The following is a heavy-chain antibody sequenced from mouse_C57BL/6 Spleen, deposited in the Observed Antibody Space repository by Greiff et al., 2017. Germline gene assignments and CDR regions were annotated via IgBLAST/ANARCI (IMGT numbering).Heavy chain of an antibody. CDR1: GYTFTSYW. V-gene: IGHV1-52*01. J-gene: IGHJ3*01. CDR2: IDPSDSET. Sequence: VKLQQPGAELVRPGSSVKLSCKASGYTFTSYWMHWVKQRPIQGLEWIGNIDPSDSETHYNQKFKDKATLTVDKSSRTAYMQLSSLTSEDSAVYYCARGYYGSPWFAYWGQGTLVTVSA. CDR3: ARGYYGSPWFAY. D-gene: IGHD1-1*01.